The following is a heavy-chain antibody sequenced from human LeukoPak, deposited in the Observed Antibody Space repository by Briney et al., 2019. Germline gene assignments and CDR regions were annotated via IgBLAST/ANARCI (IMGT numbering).Heavy chain of an antibody. V-gene: IGHV3-23*01. CDR2: ISNTGSST. D-gene: IGHD6-13*01. CDR1: GFTFSSYA. J-gene: IGHJ4*02. Sequence: AGGSLRLSCAASGFTFSSYATSWVRQAPGKGLEWVSAISNTGSSTYYADSVKGRFTISRDNSKNTLYLQMNSLRAEDTAVYYCAKIPNARMAAPGTGSFDYWGQGTLVTVSS. CDR3: AKIPNARMAAPGTGSFDY.